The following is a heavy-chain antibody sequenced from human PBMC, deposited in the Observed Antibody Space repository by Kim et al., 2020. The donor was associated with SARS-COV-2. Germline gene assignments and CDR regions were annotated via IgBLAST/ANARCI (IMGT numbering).Heavy chain of an antibody. CDR3: ARLATIPFDP. CDR2: K. J-gene: IGHJ5*02. D-gene: IGHD2-2*02. Sequence: KYNEASVKVRFTTPRDNSKNTLYLKMNSLRAEDPAVYYCARLATIPFDPWGQGTLVTVSS. V-gene: IGHV3-30*01.